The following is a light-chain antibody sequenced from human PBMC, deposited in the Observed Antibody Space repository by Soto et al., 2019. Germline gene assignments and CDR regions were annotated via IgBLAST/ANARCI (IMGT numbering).Light chain of an antibody. J-gene: IGKJ1*01. CDR3: QQYNNWLG. V-gene: IGKV3-15*01. CDR2: GVS. Sequence: EIVMTQSPATLSVSRGERATLSCRASQSVSSNLAWYQQKPGQAPRLLIYGVSTRATGIPARFSAGGSGTEFTLTINSLQSEDFAVYYCQQYNNWLGFGQGTKVEIK. CDR1: QSVSSN.